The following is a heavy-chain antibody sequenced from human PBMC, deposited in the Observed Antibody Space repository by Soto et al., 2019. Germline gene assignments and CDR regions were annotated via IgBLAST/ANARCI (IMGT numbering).Heavy chain of an antibody. Sequence: PSETLSLTCTVSGGSISSSSYYWGWIRQPPGKGLEWIGSIYYSGSTYYNPSLKSRVTISVDTSKNQFSLKLTSVTAADTAVYFCVGGYPWVGFDYWGQGTLVTVSS. CDR1: GGSISSSSYY. D-gene: IGHD3-22*01. J-gene: IGHJ4*02. CDR3: VGGYPWVGFDY. CDR2: IYYSGST. V-gene: IGHV4-39*01.